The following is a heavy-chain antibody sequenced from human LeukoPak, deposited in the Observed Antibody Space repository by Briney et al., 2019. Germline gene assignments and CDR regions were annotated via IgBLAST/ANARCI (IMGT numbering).Heavy chain of an antibody. CDR1: GFSLSTSGMC. D-gene: IGHD3-10*01. V-gene: IGHV2-70*01. CDR2: IDWDDDK. J-gene: IGHJ5*02. Sequence: SGPALVKPTQTLTLTCTFSGFSLSTSGMCVSWIRQPPGKALEWLALIDWDDDKYYSTSLKTRLTISKDTSKNQVVLTMTNMDPVDTATCYCARVRGVTDPFDPWGQGTLVTVSS. CDR3: ARVRGVTDPFDP.